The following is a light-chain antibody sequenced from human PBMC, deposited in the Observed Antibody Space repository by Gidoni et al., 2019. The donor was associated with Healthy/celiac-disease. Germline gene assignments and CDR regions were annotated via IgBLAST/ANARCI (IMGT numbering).Light chain of an antibody. V-gene: IGKV3D-20*01. Sequence: DIVLTHSPAALSLSPGERATLSCRASQSVSSSYLAWYQQKPGQSPSLLISDASSRATGLPDRFSGSGSGTDFTLTISRLEPEDFAVYYCQQYGSSPSLTFGGGTKVEIK. CDR3: QQYGSSPSLT. J-gene: IGKJ4*01. CDR1: QSVSSSY. CDR2: DAS.